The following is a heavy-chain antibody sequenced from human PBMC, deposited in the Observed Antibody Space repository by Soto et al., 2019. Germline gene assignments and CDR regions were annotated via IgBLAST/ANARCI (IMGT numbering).Heavy chain of an antibody. CDR1: GGTFSSYA. D-gene: IGHD3-22*01. J-gene: IGHJ6*02. CDR3: ARDPTYYYDSSGYYPDPPHSYYYYGMDV. V-gene: IGHV1-69*06. CDR2: IIPIFGTA. Sequence: SVKVSCKASGGTFSSYAISWVRQAPGQGLEWMGGIIPIFGTANYAQKFQGRVTITADKSTSTAYMELSSLRSEDTAVYYCARDPTYYYDSSGYYPDPPHSYYYYGMDVWGQGTTVTVSS.